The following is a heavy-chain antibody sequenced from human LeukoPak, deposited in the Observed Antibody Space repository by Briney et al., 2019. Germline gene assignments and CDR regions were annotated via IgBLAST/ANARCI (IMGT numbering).Heavy chain of an antibody. CDR2: KNPNNSDI. CDR1: GYTFTSYH. D-gene: IGHD5/OR15-5a*01. Sequence: GASVKVSCKASGYTFTSYHINWVRQATGQGLEWVGWKNPNNSDIGYAQKFQGRVTMTRNTSIGTAYMELSSLRSEGTAIYYCVRVPPGATIYAYWGQGTLVTVSS. CDR3: VRVPPGATIYAY. J-gene: IGHJ4*02. V-gene: IGHV1-8*01.